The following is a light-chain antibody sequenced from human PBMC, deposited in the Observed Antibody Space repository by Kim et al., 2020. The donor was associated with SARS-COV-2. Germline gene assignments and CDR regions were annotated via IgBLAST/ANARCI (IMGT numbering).Light chain of an antibody. J-gene: IGLJ3*02. Sequence: SSELTQDPAVSVALGQTVRITCQGDSLRSYYASWYQQKPGQAPVLVIYANNRRPSVFPDRFSGSNSGSTATLTITGAREEDEADYYCNSRDSSGHHLVFG. V-gene: IGLV3-19*01. CDR1: SLRSYY. CDR3: NSRDSSGHHLV. CDR2: ANN.